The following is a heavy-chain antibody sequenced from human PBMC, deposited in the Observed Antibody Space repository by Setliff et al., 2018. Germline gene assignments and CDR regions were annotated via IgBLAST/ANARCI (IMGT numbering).Heavy chain of an antibody. CDR3: YTWLLYSSSWYRDH. J-gene: IGHJ4*02. V-gene: IGHV3-15*01. D-gene: IGHD6-13*01. CDR2: IKSRTEGGTT. Sequence: GGSLRLSCAASGFTFSNAWMSWVRQAPGKGLEWVGRIKSRTEGGTTDYAAPVKGRCTISRDDPGNTLYLQMSSLKTEDTAVYYCYTWLLYSSSWYRDHWGQGTLVTVSS. CDR1: GFTFSNAW.